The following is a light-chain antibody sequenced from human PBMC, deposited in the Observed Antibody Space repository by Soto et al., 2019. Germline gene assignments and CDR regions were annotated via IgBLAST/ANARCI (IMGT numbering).Light chain of an antibody. V-gene: IGKV3-20*01. Sequence: EIVLTQSPGTLSLSPGERATLSCRASQSASNNYLAWYQQKPGQAPRLLIYGASNRATGIPDRFSGSGSGTAFTLTISRLETEDFAVYYCQQYGSSGTFGQGTKVEIK. CDR3: QQYGSSGT. CDR1: QSASNNY. J-gene: IGKJ1*01. CDR2: GAS.